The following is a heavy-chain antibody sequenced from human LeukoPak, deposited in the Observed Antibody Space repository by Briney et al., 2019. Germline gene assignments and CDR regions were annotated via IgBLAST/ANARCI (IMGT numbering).Heavy chain of an antibody. Sequence: PGGSLRLSCAASGFTFSSYGMSWVRQAPGKGLEWVSAISTNSGNRFYADSVKGRFTISRDNSKNTLYLQMNSLRAEDTAVYYCAKGGGFMVRGVMFDYWGQGTLVTVSS. D-gene: IGHD3-10*01. CDR1: GFTFSSYG. V-gene: IGHV3-23*01. CDR3: AKGGGFMVRGVMFDY. CDR2: ISTNSGNR. J-gene: IGHJ4*02.